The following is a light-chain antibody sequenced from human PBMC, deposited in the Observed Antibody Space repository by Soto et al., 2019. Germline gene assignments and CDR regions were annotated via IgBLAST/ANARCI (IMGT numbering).Light chain of an antibody. CDR2: KAP. CDR3: QHPGT. V-gene: IGKV1-5*03. CDR1: QSISSW. Sequence: DLQMTQSPSSLSASVGDRVTITCRASQSISSWLAWYQQKPGKAPKLLIYKAPSLESGVPSRFSGSGSGTEFTLTISSLQPDDFATYYCQHPGTFGQGTKVEIK. J-gene: IGKJ1*01.